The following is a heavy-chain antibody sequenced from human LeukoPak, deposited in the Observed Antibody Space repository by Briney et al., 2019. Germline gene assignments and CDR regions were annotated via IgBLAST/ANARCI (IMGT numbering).Heavy chain of an antibody. Sequence: GASVKVSCKASGYTFTSYDINWVRQATGQGLEWMGWMNPNSGNTGYAQKFQGRVTMTRNTSISTAYMELSSLRSEDTAVYYCARDLFGDSSGYSDEGFDYWGQGTLVTVSS. CDR2: MNPNSGNT. CDR3: ARDLFGDSSGYSDEGFDY. D-gene: IGHD3-22*01. V-gene: IGHV1-8*01. CDR1: GYTFTSYD. J-gene: IGHJ4*02.